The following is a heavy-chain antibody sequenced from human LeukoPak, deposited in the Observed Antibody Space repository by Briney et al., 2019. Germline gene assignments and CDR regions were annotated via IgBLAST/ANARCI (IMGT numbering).Heavy chain of an antibody. CDR3: ASRSGDPDRTDFDY. D-gene: IGHD6-25*01. CDR1: GFTFSSYG. CDR2: IRYHGSNK. V-gene: IGHV3-30*02. Sequence: PGGSLRLSCAASGFTFSSYGMHWVRQAPGKGLEWVAFIRYHGSNKYYADSVKGRFTISRDNSKNTLYLQMNSLRAEDTAVYYCASRSGDPDRTDFDYWGQGTLVTVSS. J-gene: IGHJ4*02.